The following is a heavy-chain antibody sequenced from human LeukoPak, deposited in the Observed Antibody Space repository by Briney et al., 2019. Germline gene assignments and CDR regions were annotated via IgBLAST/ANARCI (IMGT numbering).Heavy chain of an antibody. Sequence: PGGSLRLSCAASGFTFSSYGMHWVRQAPGKGLEWGAFIRYDGSNKYYADSVKGRFTISRDNSKNTLYLQMNSLRAEDTAVYYCAKDWLGGWYYYYMDVWGKGTTVTVSS. V-gene: IGHV3-30*02. J-gene: IGHJ6*03. CDR1: GFTFSSYG. CDR2: IRYDGSNK. D-gene: IGHD6-19*01. CDR3: AKDWLGGWYYYYMDV.